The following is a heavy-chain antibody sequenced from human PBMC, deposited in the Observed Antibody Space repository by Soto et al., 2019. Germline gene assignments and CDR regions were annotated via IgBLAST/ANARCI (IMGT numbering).Heavy chain of an antibody. V-gene: IGHV4-59*01. CDR3: VRGRNYYGSGGSTVAFDY. Sequence: PSETLSLTCTVSGGSISSYYWSWIRQPPGKGLEWIGYIYYSGSTNYNPSLKSRVTISVDTSKNQFSLRLSSVTAADTAVYYCVRGRNYYGSGGSTVAFDYWGQGTLVTVSS. J-gene: IGHJ4*02. CDR2: IYYSGST. D-gene: IGHD3-10*01. CDR1: GGSISSYY.